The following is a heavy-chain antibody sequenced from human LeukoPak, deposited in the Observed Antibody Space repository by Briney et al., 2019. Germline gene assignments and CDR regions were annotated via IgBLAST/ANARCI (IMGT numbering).Heavy chain of an antibody. CDR2: ISYDGSNK. CDR3: ARDGVVTGLDV. CDR1: GFTFSSYA. D-gene: IGHD2-21*02. Sequence: PGGSLRLSCAASGFTFSSYAMHWVRQAPGKGLEWVAVISYDGSNKYYADSVKGRFTISRDNSKNTLYQQMNSLRAEDTAVYYCARDGVVTGLDVWGQGTTVTVSS. J-gene: IGHJ6*02. V-gene: IGHV3-30*04.